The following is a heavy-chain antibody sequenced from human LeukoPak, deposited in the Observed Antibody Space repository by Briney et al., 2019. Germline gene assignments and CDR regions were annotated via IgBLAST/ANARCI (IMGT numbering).Heavy chain of an antibody. CDR3: ARVNLNDAFDI. CDR1: GYTFTGYY. CDR2: INPNSGGT. J-gene: IGHJ3*02. D-gene: IGHD1-1*01. Sequence: ASVKVSCKASGYTFTGYYMHWVRQAPGQGLEWMGWINPNSGGTNYAQKFQGRVTMTRDMSTSTVYMELSSLRSEDTAVYYCARVNLNDAFDIWGQGTMVTVSS. V-gene: IGHV1-2*02.